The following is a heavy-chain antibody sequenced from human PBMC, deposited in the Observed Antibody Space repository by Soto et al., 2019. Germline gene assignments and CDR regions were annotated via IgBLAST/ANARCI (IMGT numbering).Heavy chain of an antibody. V-gene: IGHV1-18*04. CDR1: GYTFTSYG. Sequence: ASVKVSCKASGYTFTSYGISWVRQAPGQGLEWMGWISAYNGNTNYAQKLQGRVTMTTDTSTSTAYMELRSLRSDDTAVYYCARTEYYDFWSGYYTYPGHFDYWGQGTPVTVSS. CDR2: ISAYNGNT. D-gene: IGHD3-3*01. CDR3: ARTEYYDFWSGYYTYPGHFDY. J-gene: IGHJ4*02.